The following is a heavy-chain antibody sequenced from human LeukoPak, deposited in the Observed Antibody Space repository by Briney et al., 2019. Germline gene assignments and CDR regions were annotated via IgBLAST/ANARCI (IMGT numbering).Heavy chain of an antibody. Sequence: SETLSLTCAVYGGSFSGYYWSWIRQPPGKGLEWIGEINHSGSTNYNPSLKSRVTISVDTSKNQFSLKLSSVTAADTAVYYCASQARTYYDFWSGYGHFDYWGQETLVTVSS. D-gene: IGHD3-3*01. V-gene: IGHV4-34*01. CDR3: ASQARTYYDFWSGYGHFDY. CDR1: GGSFSGYY. CDR2: INHSGST. J-gene: IGHJ4*02.